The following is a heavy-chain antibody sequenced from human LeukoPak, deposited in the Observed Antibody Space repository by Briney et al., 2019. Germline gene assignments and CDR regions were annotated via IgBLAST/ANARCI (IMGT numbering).Heavy chain of an antibody. CDR1: GGSIISHY. Sequence: SETLSLTCTVSGGSIISHYWSWIRQPPGKGLEWVGYIFYSWSTNYNPSLKSRLTISVDTSKNQFSLKLSSVTAADTAVYYCARASGSYLFDYWGQGTLVTVSS. CDR2: IFYSWST. D-gene: IGHD1-26*01. J-gene: IGHJ4*02. CDR3: ARASGSYLFDY. V-gene: IGHV4-59*11.